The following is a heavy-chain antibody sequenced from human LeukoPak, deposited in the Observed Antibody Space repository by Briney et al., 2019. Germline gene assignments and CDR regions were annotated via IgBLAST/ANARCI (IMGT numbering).Heavy chain of an antibody. CDR3: ATLASTFGGVIAMSSTDY. CDR1: GFTFDDYA. Sequence: GGSLRLSCAASGFTFDDYAMHWVRQAPGKGLEWVSGISWNSGSIGYADSVKGRFTISRDNAKNSLYLQMNSLRAEDTALYYCATLASTFGGVIAMSSTDYWGQGTLVTVS. CDR2: ISWNSGSI. D-gene: IGHD3-16*02. J-gene: IGHJ4*02. V-gene: IGHV3-9*01.